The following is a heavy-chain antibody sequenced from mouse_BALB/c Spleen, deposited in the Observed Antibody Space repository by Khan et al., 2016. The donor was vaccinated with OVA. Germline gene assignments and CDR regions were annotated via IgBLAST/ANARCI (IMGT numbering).Heavy chain of an antibody. CDR1: GYTFTTYT. Sequence: QVQLKESGAELARPGASVKMSCKASGYTFTTYTMHWVKQRPGQGLEWIGYIIPTNDYTNYNQKFKDRATLTADKSSSTAYMQLSSLTSEDSALYYCVREGAYYRSDGWFAYWGQGTLVTVSA. CDR3: VREGAYYRSDGWFAY. J-gene: IGHJ3*01. CDR2: IIPTNDYT. D-gene: IGHD2-14*01. V-gene: IGHV1-4*01.